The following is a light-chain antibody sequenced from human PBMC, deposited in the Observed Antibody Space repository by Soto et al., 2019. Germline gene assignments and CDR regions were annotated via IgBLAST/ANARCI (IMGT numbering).Light chain of an antibody. Sequence: DIQLTQSPSFLSASVGDRVTITCRASQGISSYLAWYQQKPGKAPKLLIYAASTLQSGVPSRFSGSGSGTDFTLTISCLQSEDFATYYCQQYYSYPSVTFGQGTKVDIK. CDR1: QGISSY. V-gene: IGKV1-9*01. CDR3: QQYYSYPSVT. CDR2: AAS. J-gene: IGKJ1*01.